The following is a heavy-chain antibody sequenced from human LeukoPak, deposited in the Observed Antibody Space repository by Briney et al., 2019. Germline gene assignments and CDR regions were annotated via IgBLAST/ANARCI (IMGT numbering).Heavy chain of an antibody. CDR1: GYTFTDYY. D-gene: IGHD5-18*01. V-gene: IGHV1-2*02. CDR3: ARSQRDTAMVYFDY. J-gene: IGHJ4*02. Sequence: ASVKVSCKASGYTFTDYYIHWVRQAPGQGLERMGWINPNSGGTHYAQKFLGRVTMTRDTSISTAYMELSRLRSDDTAVYYCARSQRDTAMVYFDYWGQGTLVTVSS. CDR2: INPNSGGT.